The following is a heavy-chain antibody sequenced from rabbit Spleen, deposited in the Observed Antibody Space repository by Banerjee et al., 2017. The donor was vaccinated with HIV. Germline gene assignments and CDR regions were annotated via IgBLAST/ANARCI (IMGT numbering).Heavy chain of an antibody. D-gene: IGHD6-1*01. J-gene: IGHJ4*01. CDR1: GFSFSSGYY. Sequence: QSLEESGGGLVQPEGSLTLTCTASGFSFSSGYYMSWVRQAPGKGLEWIACINLHNGVIDYATWAKGRFTIFKTSSTTVTLQMTSLTAADTATYFCSRGAGDVGYAFNLWGPGTLVTVS. V-gene: IGHV1S40*01. CDR3: SRGAGDVGYAFNL. CDR2: INLHNGVI.